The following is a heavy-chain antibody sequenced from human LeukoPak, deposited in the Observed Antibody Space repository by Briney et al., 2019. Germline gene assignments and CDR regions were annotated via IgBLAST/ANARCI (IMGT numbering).Heavy chain of an antibody. V-gene: IGHV3-23*01. J-gene: IGHJ4*02. CDR2: ISGSGGST. CDR1: GFTFSSYA. CDR3: ARDRYSSGWSY. Sequence: GGSLRLSCAASGFTFSSYAMSWVRQAPGKGLEWVSAISGSGGSTYYADSVKGRFTISRDNSKNTLYLQMNSPRAEDTAVYYCARDRYSSGWSYWGQGTLVTVSS. D-gene: IGHD6-19*01.